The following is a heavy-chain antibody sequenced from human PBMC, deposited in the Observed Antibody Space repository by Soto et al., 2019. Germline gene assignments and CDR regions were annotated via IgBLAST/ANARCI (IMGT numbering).Heavy chain of an antibody. CDR2: IIPIFGTA. J-gene: IGHJ6*03. CDR3: ARESETAMDTHYYYYMDV. D-gene: IGHD5-18*01. CDR1: GGSFSSYA. Sequence: TSAKVSCKASGGSFSSYAISWERQPPRQELEWMGGIIPIFGTANYAQKFQGRVTITADESTSTAYMELSSLRSEDTAVYYCARESETAMDTHYYYYMDVWGKGTTVTVSS. V-gene: IGHV1-69*13.